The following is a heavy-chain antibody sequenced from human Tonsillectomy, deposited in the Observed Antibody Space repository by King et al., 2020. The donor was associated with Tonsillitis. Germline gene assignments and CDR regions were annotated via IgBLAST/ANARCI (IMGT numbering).Heavy chain of an antibody. V-gene: IGHV1-18*04. CDR1: GYTFTSYG. J-gene: IGHJ4*02. D-gene: IGHD3-22*01. Sequence: QLVQSGAEVKKPGASVKVSCKASGYTFTSYGISWVRQAPGQGPEWMGWISTYNGNTNYAQKLQGRVTMATDTSTSTAYMELRSLRSDDTAVYYCARVDGIVVDSTDYHYYFDHWGQGTLVTVSS. CDR3: ARVDGIVVDSTDYHYYFDH. CDR2: ISTYNGNT.